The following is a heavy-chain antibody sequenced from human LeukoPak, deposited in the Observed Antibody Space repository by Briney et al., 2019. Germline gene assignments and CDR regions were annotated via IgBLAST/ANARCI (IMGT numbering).Heavy chain of an antibody. V-gene: IGHV3-74*01. Sequence: GGSLRLSCAASGFTLSSYWMHWGRQAPGKGLVWVSRINSDGSSTSYADSVKGRFTISRDNAKNTLYLQMNSLRAEDTAVYYCARVVSAAVQRGYYYYYYYMAVWGKGTTVTISS. J-gene: IGHJ6*03. CDR1: GFTLSSYW. CDR2: INSDGSST. CDR3: ARVVSAAVQRGYYYYYYYMAV. D-gene: IGHD6-13*01.